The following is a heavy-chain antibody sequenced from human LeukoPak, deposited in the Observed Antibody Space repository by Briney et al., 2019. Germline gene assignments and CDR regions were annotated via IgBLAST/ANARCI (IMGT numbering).Heavy chain of an antibody. CDR1: GGSISSSNYY. J-gene: IGHJ4*02. CDR2: IYYSGST. CDR3: ARGIAAAGLYYFDY. V-gene: IGHV4-61*01. Sequence: PSETLSLTCTVSGGSISSSNYYWSWIRQHPGKGLEWIGYIYYSGSTYYNPSLKSRVTISVDMSKNQFSLKLSSVTAADTAVYYCARGIAAAGLYYFDYWGQGTLVTVSS. D-gene: IGHD6-13*01.